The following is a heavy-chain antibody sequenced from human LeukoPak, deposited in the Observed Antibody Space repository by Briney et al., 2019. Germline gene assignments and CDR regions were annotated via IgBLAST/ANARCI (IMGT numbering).Heavy chain of an antibody. CDR2: ISSSSSYI. V-gene: IGHV3-21*01. CDR1: GFTFSSYW. Sequence: GGSPRLSCAASGFTFSSYWMSWVRQAPGKGLEWVSSISSSSSYIYYADSVKGRFTISRDNAKNSLYLQMNSLRAEDTAVYYCAREDIPPGPTVPNSMIDYWGQGTLVTVSS. D-gene: IGHD4-17*01. J-gene: IGHJ4*02. CDR3: AREDIPPGPTVPNSMIDY.